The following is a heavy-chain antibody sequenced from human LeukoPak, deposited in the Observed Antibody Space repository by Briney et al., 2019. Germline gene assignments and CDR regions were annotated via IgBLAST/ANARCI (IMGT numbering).Heavy chain of an antibody. CDR2: IDYSGSI. V-gene: IGHV4-39*07. D-gene: IGHD6-25*01. Sequence: SETLSLTCTVSGDSSSNSIYYWGWIRQPPGKGLEWIGTIDYSGSIYYNPSLKSRATISVDTSKNQFSLKLSSVTAADTAMYYCARQRIAAAYNWFDPWGQGTLVTVSS. J-gene: IGHJ5*02. CDR1: GDSSSNSIYY. CDR3: ARQRIAAAYNWFDP.